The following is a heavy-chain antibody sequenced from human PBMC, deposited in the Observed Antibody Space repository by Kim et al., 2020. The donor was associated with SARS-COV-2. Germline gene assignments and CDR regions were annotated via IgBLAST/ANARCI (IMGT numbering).Heavy chain of an antibody. CDR1: GFTFSSYA. CDR3: AKGDYDILTGYYLVRAVGFDP. Sequence: GGSLRLSCAASGFTFSSYAMSWVRQAPGKGLEWVSAISGSGGSTYYADSVKGRFTISRDNSKNTLYLQMNSLRAEDTAVYYCAKGDYDILTGYYLVRAVGFDPWGQGTLVTVSS. D-gene: IGHD3-9*01. V-gene: IGHV3-23*01. J-gene: IGHJ5*02. CDR2: ISGSGGST.